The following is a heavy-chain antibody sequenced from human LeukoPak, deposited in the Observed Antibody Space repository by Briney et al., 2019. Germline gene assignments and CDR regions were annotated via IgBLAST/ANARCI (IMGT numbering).Heavy chain of an antibody. CDR1: GYTFTSYG. J-gene: IGHJ3*02. D-gene: IGHD3-22*01. CDR2: MNPNSGNT. V-gene: IGHV1-8*02. CDR3: ARSYYDSSGYYFDAFDI. Sequence: ASVKVSCKASGYTFTSYGISWVRQATGQGLEWMGWMNPNSGNTGYAQKFQGRVTITRNTSISTAYMELSSLRSEDTAVYYCARSYYDSSGYYFDAFDIWGQGTMVTVSS.